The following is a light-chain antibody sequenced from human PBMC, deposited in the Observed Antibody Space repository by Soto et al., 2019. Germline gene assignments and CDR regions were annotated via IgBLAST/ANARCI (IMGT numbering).Light chain of an antibody. J-gene: IGKJ4*02. Sequence: DIVMTQSPDSLAVSLGERATIKCKSSQSVLFTSNNKNYLGWFQQKPRQPPKLLLSWASTRESGVPDRFSGSGYGTDFTLTISSLQAEDVAVYYCQQYYTTPLTFGGGTKVDIK. V-gene: IGKV4-1*01. CDR2: WAS. CDR1: QSVLFTSNNKNY. CDR3: QQYYTTPLT.